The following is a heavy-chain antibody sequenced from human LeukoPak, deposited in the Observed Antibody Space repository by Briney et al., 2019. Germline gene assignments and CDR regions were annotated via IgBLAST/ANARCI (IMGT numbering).Heavy chain of an antibody. CDR2: IRYDGSNK. Sequence: GGSLRLSCAASGFTFSSYSMHWVRQAPGKGLEWVAFIRYDGSNKYYADSVKGRFTISRDNSKNTLYLQMNSLRAEDTAVYYCATAQRRITMIVVGHDAFDIWGQGTMVTVSS. CDR1: GFTFSSYS. D-gene: IGHD3-22*01. J-gene: IGHJ3*02. V-gene: IGHV3-30*02. CDR3: ATAQRRITMIVVGHDAFDI.